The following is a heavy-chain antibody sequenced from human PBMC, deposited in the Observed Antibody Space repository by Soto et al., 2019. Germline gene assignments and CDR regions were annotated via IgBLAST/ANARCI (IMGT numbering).Heavy chain of an antibody. D-gene: IGHD6-19*01. CDR1: GFTFSSYA. CDR3: ARSHVVIQAVAGTRY. J-gene: IGHJ4*02. Sequence: EVQLLESGGGLVQPGGSLRLSCAASGFTFSSYAMNWVRQAPGNGLEWVSAISGSGGTTYYADSVKGRFSISRDNSKSTLYLQMNRLRVEDTAVYYCARSHVVIQAVAGTRYWGPGTLDTVSS. V-gene: IGHV3-23*01. CDR2: ISGSGGTT.